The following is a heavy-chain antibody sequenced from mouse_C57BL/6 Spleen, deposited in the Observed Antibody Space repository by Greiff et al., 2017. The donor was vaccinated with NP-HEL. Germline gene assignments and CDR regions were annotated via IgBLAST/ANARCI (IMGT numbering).Heavy chain of an antibody. D-gene: IGHD3-2*02. J-gene: IGHJ3*01. CDR2: IYPGDGDT. V-gene: IGHV1-80*01. Sequence: QVQLQQSGAELVKPGASVKISCKASGYAFSSYWMNWVKQRPGKGLEWIGQIYPGDGDTNYNGKFKGKATLTADKSSSTAYMQRSSLTSEDSAVYLCGRGGSAGYLFAYWGQGTLVTVSA. CDR1: GYAFSSYW. CDR3: GRGGSAGYLFAY.